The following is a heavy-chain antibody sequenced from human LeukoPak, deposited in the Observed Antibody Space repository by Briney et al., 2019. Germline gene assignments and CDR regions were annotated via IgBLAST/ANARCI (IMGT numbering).Heavy chain of an antibody. CDR3: AKVGEDIAVAGLDY. V-gene: IGHV3-9*01. D-gene: IGHD6-19*01. J-gene: IGHJ4*02. CDR2: ISWNSGSI. Sequence: GGSLRLSCAASGFTFDDYAMHWVRQAPGKGLEWVSGISWNSGSIGYADSVKGRFTISRDNAKNSLYLQMNSLRAEDTAVYYCAKVGEDIAVAGLDYWGQGTLVTVSS. CDR1: GFTFDDYA.